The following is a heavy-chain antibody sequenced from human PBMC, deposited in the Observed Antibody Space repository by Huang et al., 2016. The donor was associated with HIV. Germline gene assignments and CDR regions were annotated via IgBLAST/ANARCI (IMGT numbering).Heavy chain of an antibody. V-gene: IGHV4-59*01. J-gene: IGHJ6*02. CDR3: ARGGPYSRDYYYYGMDV. Sequence: QVQLQESGPGLVKPSETLSLTCTVSGGSISSYYWSWIRQPPGKGLEWIGYIHYSRSTNHNPVLKSRVTTSVDTSKNQFFLKLSSVTAADTAVYYCARGGPYSRDYYYYGMDVWGQGTTVTVSS. D-gene: IGHD6-13*01. CDR2: IHYSRST. CDR1: GGSISSYY.